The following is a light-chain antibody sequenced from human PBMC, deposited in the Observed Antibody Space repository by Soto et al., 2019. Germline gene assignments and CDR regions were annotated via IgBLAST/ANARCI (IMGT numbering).Light chain of an antibody. J-gene: IGKJ5*01. CDR2: GAY. CDR3: QQRSNWPPIT. CDR1: QSVSNN. Sequence: IVMTQSPATLSVSPGERATLSCRASQSVSNNLAWYQQKPGQAPRLLIYGAYTRATGIPARFSGSGSGTEFTLTISSLQPEDFAVYYCQQRSNWPPITFGQGTRLEIK. V-gene: IGKV3-15*01.